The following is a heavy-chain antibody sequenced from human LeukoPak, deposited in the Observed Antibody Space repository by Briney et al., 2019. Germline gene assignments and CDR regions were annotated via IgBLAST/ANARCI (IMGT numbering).Heavy chain of an antibody. V-gene: IGHV3-74*01. D-gene: IGHD4-17*01. CDR3: ARDRGTVIGAFDI. Sequence: GGSLRLSCAASGFTFSSYWMHWVRQAPGKGLVWVSRINSDGSSTSYADSVKGRFTISRDNAKNTLYLQMNRLRAEDTAVYYCARDRGTVIGAFDIWGQGTMVTVSS. CDR1: GFTFSSYW. J-gene: IGHJ3*02. CDR2: INSDGSST.